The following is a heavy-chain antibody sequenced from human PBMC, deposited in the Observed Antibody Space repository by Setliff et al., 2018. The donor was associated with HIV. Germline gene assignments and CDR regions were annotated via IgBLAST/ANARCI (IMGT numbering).Heavy chain of an antibody. CDR1: GITFNIYA. Sequence: GESLKISCVASGITFNIYAMAWVRQAPGKGLEWVSVISGGGGSTFYADSVKGRFTISRDNAKSSLNLQMNSLRVEDTAMYYCARGAGTVDYSCCFDLWGQGTLVTVSS. CDR3: ARGAGTVDYSCCFDL. CDR2: ISGGGGST. D-gene: IGHD2-15*01. V-gene: IGHV3-23*01. J-gene: IGHJ4*02.